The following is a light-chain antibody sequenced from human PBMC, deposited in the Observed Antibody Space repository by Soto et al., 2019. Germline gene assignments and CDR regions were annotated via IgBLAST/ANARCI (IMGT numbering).Light chain of an antibody. J-gene: IGKJ2*01. Sequence: DIQMTQSPSTLSASVGDRVTITCRASQSISSWLAWYQQKPGKAPKLLIYDASSLESGVPSRFSGSGSGTEFTLHISSLQPDDFATYYCQQYTSYVYTFGQGTKREIK. CDR3: QQYTSYVYT. V-gene: IGKV1-5*01. CDR2: DAS. CDR1: QSISSW.